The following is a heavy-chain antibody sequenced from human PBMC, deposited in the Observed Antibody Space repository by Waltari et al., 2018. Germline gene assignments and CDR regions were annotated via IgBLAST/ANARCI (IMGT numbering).Heavy chain of an antibody. CDR3: ARSYGDYLHYYMDV. Sequence: QVQLQESGPGLVKPSETLSLTCTVSGGSISSYYWSWIRQPPGKGLEWIGYIYYSGSTNYNPSRKSRVTISVDTSKNQFSLKLSSVTAADTAVYYCARSYGDYLHYYMDVWGKGTMVTVSS. V-gene: IGHV4-59*01. D-gene: IGHD4-17*01. CDR1: GGSISSYY. J-gene: IGHJ6*03. CDR2: IYYSGST.